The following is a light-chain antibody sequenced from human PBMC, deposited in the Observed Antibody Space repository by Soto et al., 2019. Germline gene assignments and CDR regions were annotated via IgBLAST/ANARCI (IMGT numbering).Light chain of an antibody. Sequence: QSVLTQPASVSGSPGQSITISCTGTSSDVGGYNYVPWYQQHPGKAPKLIIYEASNRPTGVSNRFSGSKSGHTASLTISGLQSEDEADYFCTSYTSSSTLDVFGTGTKVTVL. CDR3: TSYTSSSTLDV. J-gene: IGLJ1*01. V-gene: IGLV2-14*01. CDR1: SSDVGGYNY. CDR2: EAS.